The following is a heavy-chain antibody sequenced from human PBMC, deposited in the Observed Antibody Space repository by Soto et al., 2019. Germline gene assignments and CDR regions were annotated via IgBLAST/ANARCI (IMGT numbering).Heavy chain of an antibody. Sequence: GASVKVSCKASGYTFTNNDVSWVRQATGQGLEWMGWMNPGSGDTGYAQKFQVRVIMTRDISIATAYMEMNSMTSEDTAIYYCARMESFGSLNWFDPWGQGTLVTVSS. D-gene: IGHD5-18*01. J-gene: IGHJ5*02. V-gene: IGHV1-8*02. CDR2: MNPGSGDT. CDR1: GYTFTNND. CDR3: ARMESFGSLNWFDP.